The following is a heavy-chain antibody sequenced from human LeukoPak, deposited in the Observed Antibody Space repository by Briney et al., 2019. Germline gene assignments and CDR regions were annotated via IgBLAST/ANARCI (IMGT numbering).Heavy chain of an antibody. CDR1: GGSISSGGYY. CDR2: IYYSGST. D-gene: IGHD2-2*01. V-gene: IGHV4-61*08. J-gene: IGHJ5*02. Sequence: PSETLSLTCTVSGGSISSGGYYWSWIRQHPGKGLEWIGYIYYSGSTNYNPSLKSRVTMSVDTSKNQFSLKLSSVTAADTAVYYCARGGVVPAVPDSPWFDPWGQGTLVTVSS. CDR3: ARGGVVPAVPDSPWFDP.